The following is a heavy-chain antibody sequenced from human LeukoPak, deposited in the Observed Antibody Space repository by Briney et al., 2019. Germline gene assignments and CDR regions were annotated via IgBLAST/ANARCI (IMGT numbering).Heavy chain of an antibody. J-gene: IGHJ5*02. V-gene: IGHV4-39*07. Sequence: PSETLSLTCSVSGGSIRSLGYSWGWIRQPPGKGLEWIASMYYTGTTYYNPSLKSRVTMSVDTSKNQFSLNLTSVTAADTAVFYCARSVSAYAGRGWFDPWGQGTLVTVSS. CDR3: ARSVSAYAGRGWFDP. CDR1: GGSIRSLGYS. CDR2: MYYTGTT. D-gene: IGHD5-12*01.